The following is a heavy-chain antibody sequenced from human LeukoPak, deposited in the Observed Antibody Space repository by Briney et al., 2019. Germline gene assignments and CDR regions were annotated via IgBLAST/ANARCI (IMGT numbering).Heavy chain of an antibody. Sequence: SETLSLTCTVSGGSISSSSYYWGWIRQPPGKGLEWIGSIYYSGSTYYNPSLKSRVTISVDTSKNQFSLILSSVTAADTAVYYCARQEDCSSTSCYPKAFDIWGQGTMVTVSS. D-gene: IGHD2-2*01. V-gene: IGHV4-39*01. J-gene: IGHJ3*02. CDR2: IYYSGST. CDR1: GGSISSSSYY. CDR3: ARQEDCSSTSCYPKAFDI.